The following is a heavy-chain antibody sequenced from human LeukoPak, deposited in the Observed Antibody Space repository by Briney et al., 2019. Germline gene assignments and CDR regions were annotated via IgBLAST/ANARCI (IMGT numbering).Heavy chain of an antibody. CDR2: TFYRSKWYY. CDR3: ARGFRAISGWRKYDY. D-gene: IGHD6-19*01. V-gene: IGHV6-1*01. Sequence: SQTLSLTCAISGDSVSSNSAAWNWIRQSPSRGLEWLGRTFYRSKWYYDYAVSVKSRIIISPDTSKNQFSLQLSSVTPEDTAVYYCARGFRAISGWRKYDYWGQGILVTVSS. J-gene: IGHJ4*02. CDR1: GDSVSSNSAA.